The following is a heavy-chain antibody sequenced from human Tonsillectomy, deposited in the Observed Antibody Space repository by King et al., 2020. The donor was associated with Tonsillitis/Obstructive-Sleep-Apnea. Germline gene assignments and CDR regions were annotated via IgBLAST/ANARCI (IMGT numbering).Heavy chain of an antibody. CDR1: GFTFNSYA. D-gene: IGHD3-16*01. V-gene: IGHV3-30*04. CDR3: ARTDITADYGMDV. CDR2: ISYDGSNK. J-gene: IGHJ6*02. Sequence: VQLVESGGGVVQPGRSLRLSCAASGFTFNSYAMHWVRQAPGKGLEWVAVISYDGSNKYYADSVKGRFTISRDNSKNTLYLQMNSLRAEDTAVYYCARTDITADYGMDVWGQGTTVTVSS.